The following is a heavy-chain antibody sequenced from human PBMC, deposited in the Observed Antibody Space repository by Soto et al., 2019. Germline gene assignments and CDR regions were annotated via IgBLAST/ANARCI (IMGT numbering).Heavy chain of an antibody. CDR1: GGSFSGYY. Sequence: SETLSLTCAVYGGSFSGYYWSWIRQPPGKGLEWIGEINHSGSTNYNPSLKSRVTISVDTSKNQFSLKLSSVTAADTAVYYCARGRRPSAPLSGSYYSFDPWGQGTLVTVS. D-gene: IGHD1-26*01. CDR3: ARGRRPSAPLSGSYYSFDP. CDR2: INHSGST. V-gene: IGHV4-34*01. J-gene: IGHJ5*02.